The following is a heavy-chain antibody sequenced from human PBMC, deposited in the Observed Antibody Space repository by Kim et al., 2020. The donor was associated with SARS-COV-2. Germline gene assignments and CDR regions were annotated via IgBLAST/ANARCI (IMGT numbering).Heavy chain of an antibody. Sequence: GGSLRLSCAASGFTFSSYAMHWVRQAPGKGLEWVAVISYDGSNKYYADSVKGRFTISRDNSKNTLYLQMNSLRAEDTAVYYCASGKLLSAFDIWGQGTMV. D-gene: IGHD1-26*01. CDR3: ASGKLLSAFDI. J-gene: IGHJ3*02. CDR1: GFTFSSYA. CDR2: ISYDGSNK. V-gene: IGHV3-30*04.